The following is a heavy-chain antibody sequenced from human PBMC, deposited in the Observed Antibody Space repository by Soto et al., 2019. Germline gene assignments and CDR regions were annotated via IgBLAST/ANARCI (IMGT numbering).Heavy chain of an antibody. D-gene: IGHD2-2*01. CDR3: SHRRRVRVGKLVVPAAMVDSYYYYGMDV. V-gene: IGHV2-5*01. J-gene: IGHJ6*02. Sequence: QITLNESGPTLVKPTQTLTLTCTFSGFSLSTSGVGVCWIRQPPGKALVWLALIYWNDDKRYSPSLKSRLTITNDTSKKQVVLTLTNMDAVDTATYYCSHRRRVRVGKLVVPAAMVDSYYYYGMDVWGQATTVTVSS. CDR2: IYWNDDK. CDR1: GFSLSTSGVG.